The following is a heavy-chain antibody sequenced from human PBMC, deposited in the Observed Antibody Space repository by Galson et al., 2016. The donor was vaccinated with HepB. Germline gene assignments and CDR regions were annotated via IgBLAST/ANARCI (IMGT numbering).Heavy chain of an antibody. J-gene: IGHJ2*01. CDR1: GYMFPNQW. V-gene: IGHV5-51*01. CDR2: IYPGDSDT. D-gene: IGHD3-16*01. CDR3: AKLGGTTRGGFLHL. Sequence: QSGAEVKKPGESLKTSCKTSGYMFPNQWIGWVRQMPGKGLEWKGIIYPGDSDTRYNPSFQGQVTISADKSISPAYRQWSSLKTSDTAMYYCAKLGGTTRGGFLHLWGPGTLVTVSS.